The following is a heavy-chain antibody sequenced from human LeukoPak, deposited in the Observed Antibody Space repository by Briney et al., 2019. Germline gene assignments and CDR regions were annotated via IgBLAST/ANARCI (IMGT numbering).Heavy chain of an antibody. CDR3: AKDNDGDYVSAFDI. CDR2: IGGSGDST. CDR1: GFTFSRYV. Sequence: GGSLRLSCAASGFTFSRYVMSWVRQAPGKGREWVSLIGGSGDSTYYAHSVKGRFTISRDNSKNTLYLQMNSLRAEDTAVYYCAKDNDGDYVSAFDIWGQGTKVTVSS. J-gene: IGHJ3*02. V-gene: IGHV3-23*01. D-gene: IGHD4-17*01.